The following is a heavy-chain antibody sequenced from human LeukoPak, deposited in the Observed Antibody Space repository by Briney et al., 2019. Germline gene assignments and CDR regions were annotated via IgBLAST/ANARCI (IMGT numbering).Heavy chain of an antibody. J-gene: IGHJ4*02. CDR3: ARAHAQLPKYYFDY. Sequence: GGSLRLSCAASGFTFSSYWMSWVRQAPGKGLEWVANIKQDGSEKYYVGSVKGRFTISRDNAKNSLYLQMNSLRAEDTAVYYCARAHAQLPKYYFDYWGQGTLVTVSS. D-gene: IGHD2-2*01. CDR1: GFTFSSYW. V-gene: IGHV3-7*01. CDR2: IKQDGSEK.